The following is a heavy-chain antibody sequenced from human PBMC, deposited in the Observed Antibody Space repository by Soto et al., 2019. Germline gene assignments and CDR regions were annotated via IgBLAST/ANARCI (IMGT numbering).Heavy chain of an antibody. Sequence: SETLSLTCAVYGGSFSGYYWSWIRQPPGKGLEWIGEINHSGSTNYNPSLKSRVTISVDTSKNQFSQKLSSVTAADTAVYYCARGGGDIVVVPAANNWFDPWGQGTLVTVSS. CDR1: GGSFSGYY. CDR2: INHSGST. V-gene: IGHV4-34*01. J-gene: IGHJ5*02. CDR3: ARGGGDIVVVPAANNWFDP. D-gene: IGHD2-2*01.